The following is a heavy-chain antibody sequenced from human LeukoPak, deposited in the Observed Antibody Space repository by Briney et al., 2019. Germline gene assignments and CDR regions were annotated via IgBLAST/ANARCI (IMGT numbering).Heavy chain of an antibody. J-gene: IGHJ4*02. D-gene: IGHD1-1*01. CDR1: GFTFSSYG. CDR2: ISYDGSDK. Sequence: GGSLRLSCAASGFTFSSYGIHWVRQAPGKGLEWVAIISYDGSDKYYADSVKGRFTISRDSSKNTLYLQMNSLRAEDTAVYYCAKGYPDYWGQGTLVTVSS. CDR3: AKGYPDY. V-gene: IGHV3-30*18.